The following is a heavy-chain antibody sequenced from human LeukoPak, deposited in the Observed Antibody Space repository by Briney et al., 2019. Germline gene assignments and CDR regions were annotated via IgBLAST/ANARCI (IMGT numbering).Heavy chain of an antibody. CDR3: TRGSITVDH. Sequence: PSETLSLTCTVSGGSISSGSYYWSWIRQPAGKGLEWIGRIYTSGSTNYNPSLKSRVTISVDTSKNQFSLKMTSVTAADTAVYYCTRGSITVDHWGQGTLVTVSS. V-gene: IGHV4-61*02. J-gene: IGHJ4*02. CDR2: IYTSGST. CDR1: GGSISSGSYY. D-gene: IGHD6-19*01.